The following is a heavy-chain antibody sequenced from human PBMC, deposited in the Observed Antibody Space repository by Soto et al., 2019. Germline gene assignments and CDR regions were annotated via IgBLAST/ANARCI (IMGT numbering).Heavy chain of an antibody. D-gene: IGHD6-19*01. CDR1: GFTFSDYY. CDR3: ARGGDSSGLYGMDV. CDR2: ISSSGSTI. Sequence: SLKISCAASGFTFSDYYMSWILQAPGKGLEWVSYISSSGSTIYYADSVKGRFTISRDNAKNSLYLQMNSLRAEDTAVYYCARGGDSSGLYGMDVWGQGTTVTVSS. V-gene: IGHV3-11*01. J-gene: IGHJ6*02.